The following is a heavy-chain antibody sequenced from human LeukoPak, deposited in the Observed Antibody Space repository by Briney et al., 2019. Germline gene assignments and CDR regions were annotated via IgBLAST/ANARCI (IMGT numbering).Heavy chain of an antibody. CDR2: IYPGDSDT. CDR3: ARLYLGVGSGSPLGDYYYYMDV. CDR1: GYSFTSYW. V-gene: IGHV5-51*01. J-gene: IGHJ6*03. Sequence: VESLKISCKGSGYSFTSYWIGWVRQMPGKGLEWMGIIYPGDSDTRYSPSFQGQVTISADKTISTAYLQWSSLKASDTAMYYCARLYLGVGSGSPLGDYYYYMDVWGKGTTVTVSS. D-gene: IGHD3-10*01.